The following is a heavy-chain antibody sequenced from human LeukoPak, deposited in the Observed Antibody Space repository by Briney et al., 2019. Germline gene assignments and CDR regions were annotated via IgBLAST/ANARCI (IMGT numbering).Heavy chain of an antibody. CDR3: ARDGSGLAVRGWFDF. CDR1: GFTFNKYG. V-gene: IGHV3-33*01. J-gene: IGHJ5*01. Sequence: GGSLRLSCVASGFTFNKYGIHWVRQAPGKGLEWLAVIWNDGSNEYYADSVKGRLAISRDNDKSTVNLQMNSLRAEDTAVYFCARDGSGLAVRGWFDFWGQGTLVPVSS. CDR2: IWNDGSNE. D-gene: IGHD3-10*01.